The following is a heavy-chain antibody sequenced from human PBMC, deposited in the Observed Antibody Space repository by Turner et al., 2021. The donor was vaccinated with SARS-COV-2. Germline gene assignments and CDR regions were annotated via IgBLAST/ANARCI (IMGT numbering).Heavy chain of an antibody. CDR2: ICYSGST. V-gene: IGHV4-39*01. Sequence: QLQLQESGPGLVKPSETLSPTCTVSGGSISSSIYYWGWIRQPPGKGSEWIGSICYSGSTYYNPSLKSRVTISVDTSKNQFSLKLSSVTAADTAVYYCARQRLVVVPAAIINGMDVWGQGTTVTVSS. CDR1: GGSISSSIYY. D-gene: IGHD2-2*01. CDR3: ARQRLVVVPAAIINGMDV. J-gene: IGHJ6*02.